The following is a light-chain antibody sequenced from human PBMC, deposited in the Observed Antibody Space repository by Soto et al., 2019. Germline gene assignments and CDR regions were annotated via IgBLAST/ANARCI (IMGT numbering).Light chain of an antibody. CDR2: EVS. J-gene: IGLJ2*01. Sequence: QSALTQPPSVSGSPGQSVTISCTGTSTDFVSYNRVSWYQQPPGTAPKLMIYEVSKRPSGVPDRFSGSKSGNTASLTISGLQAADEADYYCTSYTSDTAFVVFGGGTKLTVL. CDR3: TSYTSDTAFVV. CDR1: STDFVSYNR. V-gene: IGLV2-18*02.